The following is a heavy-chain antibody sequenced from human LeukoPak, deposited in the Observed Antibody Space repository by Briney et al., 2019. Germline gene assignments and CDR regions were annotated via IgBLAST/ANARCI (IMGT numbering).Heavy chain of an antibody. D-gene: IGHD2-15*01. V-gene: IGHV3-7*03. Sequence: GGSLRLSCAASGFTFTTYWMTWVRQAPGKGLEWLANIKQDGSDKHYVDSVKGRFTISRDNAKNSVYLQMNSLRAEDTAVYYCVKGDIVVVVAAGFDYWGQGTLVTVSS. CDR3: VKGDIVVVVAAGFDY. J-gene: IGHJ4*02. CDR2: IKQDGSDK. CDR1: GFTFTTYW.